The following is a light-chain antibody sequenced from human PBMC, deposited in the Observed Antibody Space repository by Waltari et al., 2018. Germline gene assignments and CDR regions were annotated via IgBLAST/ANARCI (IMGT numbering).Light chain of an antibody. CDR3: QQRSNWPQIT. CDR1: QSVSSY. J-gene: IGKJ5*01. Sequence: ELVLPQSPATLSLSPGESAPLSCRASQSVSSYLAWYQQKPGQAPRLLIYDASNRATGIPARFSGSGSGTDFTLTISSLEPEDFAVYYCQQRSNWPQITFGQGTRLEIK. V-gene: IGKV3-11*01. CDR2: DAS.